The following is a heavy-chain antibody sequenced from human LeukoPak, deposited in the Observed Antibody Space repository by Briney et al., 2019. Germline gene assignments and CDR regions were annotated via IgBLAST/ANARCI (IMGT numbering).Heavy chain of an antibody. D-gene: IGHD5-12*01. V-gene: IGHV3-30*18. CDR3: AKSATMTPVSAFDI. Sequence: GGSLRLSCVVSGFSFRIFGMHWVRQAPGKGLEWVALISLDGSDRNYADSEKGRFTISRDNSINTLYLQMNSLRVEDTAIYYCAKSATMTPVSAFDIWGQGTVVTVSS. J-gene: IGHJ3*02. CDR1: GFSFRIFG. CDR2: ISLDGSDR.